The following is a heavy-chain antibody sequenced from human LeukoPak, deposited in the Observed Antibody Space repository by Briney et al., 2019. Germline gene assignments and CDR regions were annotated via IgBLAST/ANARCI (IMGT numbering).Heavy chain of an antibody. J-gene: IGHJ6*03. Sequence: GESLKISCKGSGYSFTSYWISGVRQMPGKGLGWMGIIYPGDSDTKYSPSFQGQVTISADKSISTAYLQWSSLKASDTAIYYCARHFHHYYMDVWGKGTTVTVSS. CDR3: ARHFHHYYMDV. CDR2: IYPGDSDT. CDR1: GYSFTSYW. V-gene: IGHV5-51*01.